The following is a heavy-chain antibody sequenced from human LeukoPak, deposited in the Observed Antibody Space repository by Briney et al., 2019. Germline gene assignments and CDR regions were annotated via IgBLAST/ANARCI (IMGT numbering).Heavy chain of an antibody. CDR1: GGTFSSYA. V-gene: IGHV1-69*13. D-gene: IGHD3-10*01. Sequence: ASVKISCKASGGTFSSYAISWVRQAPGQGLEWMGGIIPIFGTANYAQKFQGRVTITADESTSTAYMELSSLRSEDTAVYYCARGVRGGLLLWFGEFEWFDPWGQGTLVTVSS. CDR3: ARGVRGGLLLWFGEFEWFDP. CDR2: IIPIFGTA. J-gene: IGHJ5*02.